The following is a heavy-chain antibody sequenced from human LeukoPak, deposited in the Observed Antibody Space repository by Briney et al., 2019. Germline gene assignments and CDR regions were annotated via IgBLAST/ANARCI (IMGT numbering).Heavy chain of an antibody. CDR1: GFTFSSYS. CDR2: ISGSGGST. J-gene: IGHJ4*02. V-gene: IGHV3-23*01. Sequence: GGSLRLSCAASGFTFSSYSMSWVRQAPGKGLEWVSAISGSGGSTYYADSVKGRFTISRDNSKNTLYLQMNSLRAEDTAVYYCAKKVAGFRYYFDYWGQGTLVTVSS. CDR3: AKKVAGFRYYFDY. D-gene: IGHD6-19*01.